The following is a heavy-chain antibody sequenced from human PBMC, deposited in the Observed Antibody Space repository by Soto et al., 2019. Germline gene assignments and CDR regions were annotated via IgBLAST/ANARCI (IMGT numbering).Heavy chain of an antibody. V-gene: IGHV3-74*01. CDR2: IRGDGNSI. J-gene: IGHJ3*01. D-gene: IGHD3-10*01. Sequence: EVQLVESGGGLVQPGGSLRLSCAASGFTFTDYWMHWVRQAPGKGLVWVSRIRGDGNSINTAVSVRVRFIISRDNAKNTLYLKMSSLRVEDTAVYYCARGVRGPYGFDVWGQGTMVTVSS. CDR3: ARGVRGPYGFDV. CDR1: GFTFTDYW.